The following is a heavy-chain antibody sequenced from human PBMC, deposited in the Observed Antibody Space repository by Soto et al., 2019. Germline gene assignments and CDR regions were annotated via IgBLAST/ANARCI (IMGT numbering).Heavy chain of an antibody. V-gene: IGHV1-69*13. CDR2: IIPIFGTA. Sequence: ASVKVSCKASGGTFSSYAISWVRQAPGQGLEWMGGIIPIFGTANYAQKFQGRVTITADESTSTAYMELSSLRSEDTAGYYCARAGSYDSSGYYQNWFDPWGQGTLVTVSS. J-gene: IGHJ5*02. CDR3: ARAGSYDSSGYYQNWFDP. D-gene: IGHD3-22*01. CDR1: GGTFSSYA.